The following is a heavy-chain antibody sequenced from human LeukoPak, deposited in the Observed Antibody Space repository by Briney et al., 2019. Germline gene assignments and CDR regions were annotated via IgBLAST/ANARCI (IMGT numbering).Heavy chain of an antibody. J-gene: IGHJ3*02. Sequence: ASVKVSCKASGYTFTSYYMHWVRQAPGQGLEWMGIINPSGGSTSYAQKFQDRVTMTRDTSTSTVYMELSILRPEDPAVYYCAGGGASDAFDIWGQGTMVTVSS. V-gene: IGHV1-46*01. CDR3: AGGGASDAFDI. CDR1: GYTFTSYY. CDR2: INPSGGST.